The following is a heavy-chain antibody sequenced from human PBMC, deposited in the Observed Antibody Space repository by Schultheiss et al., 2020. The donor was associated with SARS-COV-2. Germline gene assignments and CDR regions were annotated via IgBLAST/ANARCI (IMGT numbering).Heavy chain of an antibody. CDR1: GYTFTDYY. CDR3: AREEGDIMLRGLIKDY. V-gene: IGHV1-2*06. CDR2: INPNNGAT. Sequence: GESLKISCKASGYTFTDYYLHWVRQAPGQGLEWVGRINPNNGATHYPQKFQGRVTMTRDTSIITAYMELSRLTSDDTAVYFCAREEGDIMLRGLIKDYWGQGTLVTVSS. D-gene: IGHD3-10*01. J-gene: IGHJ4*02.